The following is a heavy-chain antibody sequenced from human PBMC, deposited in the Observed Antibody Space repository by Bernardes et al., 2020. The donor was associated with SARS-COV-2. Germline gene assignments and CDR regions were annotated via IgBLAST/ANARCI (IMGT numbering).Heavy chain of an antibody. CDR2: ISSTGTTM. CDR3: ARDVGGAGGHFDW. CDR1: GFIFSDYY. D-gene: IGHD1-26*01. V-gene: IGHV3-11*01. Sequence: GGSLRLSCAASGFIFSDYYMTWIRQAPGKGLEWISYISSTGTTMYSADSVEGRFTISRDNAKNSLFLHMNSLRAEDTAVYYCARDVGGAGGHFDWWGQGTLVTVSS. J-gene: IGHJ4*02.